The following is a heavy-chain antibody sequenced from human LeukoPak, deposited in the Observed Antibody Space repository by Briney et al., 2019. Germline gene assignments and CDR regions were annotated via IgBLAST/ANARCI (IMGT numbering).Heavy chain of an antibody. CDR3: ARETYYYGSGSYRRYYFDY. Sequence: GASGKVSCKASGFIFTGYYMHWVRQAPGQGLEWMGWINPNSGGTNYAQKFQGRVTMTRDTSISTAYMELSRLRSDDTAVYYCARETYYYGSGSYRRYYFDYWGQGTLVTVSS. D-gene: IGHD3-10*01. V-gene: IGHV1-2*02. CDR1: GFIFTGYY. J-gene: IGHJ4*02. CDR2: INPNSGGT.